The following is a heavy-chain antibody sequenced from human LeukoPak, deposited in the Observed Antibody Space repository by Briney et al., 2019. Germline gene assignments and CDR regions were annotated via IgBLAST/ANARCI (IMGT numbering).Heavy chain of an antibody. J-gene: IGHJ3*02. CDR1: GFTFSSYG. V-gene: IGHV3-33*01. D-gene: IGHD6-13*01. Sequence: GGSLRLSCAASGFTFSSYGMHWVRQAPGKGLEWVAVIWYDGSNKYYADSVKGRFTISRDNSKNTLYLQMNSLRAEDTAVYYCARVGGISSSWSADAFDIWGQGTMVTVSS. CDR3: ARVGGISSSWSADAFDI. CDR2: IWYDGSNK.